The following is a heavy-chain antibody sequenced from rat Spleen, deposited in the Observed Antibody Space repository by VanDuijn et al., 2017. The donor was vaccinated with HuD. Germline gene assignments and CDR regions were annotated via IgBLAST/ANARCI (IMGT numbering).Heavy chain of an antibody. CDR1: GITFNNYW. Sequence: EVQLVESDGGLVQPGRSLKLSCVASGITFNNYWMTWIRQAPTKGLEWVATISYGDSSGHSSTYYRDSVKGRFTISRDNAKSTLSLQMDSLRSEDTATYYCARRHYGYTDYFDYWGQGVMVTVSS. CDR3: ARRHYGYTDYFDY. V-gene: IGHV5-29*01. CDR2: ISYGDSSGHSST. D-gene: IGHD1-9*01. J-gene: IGHJ2*01.